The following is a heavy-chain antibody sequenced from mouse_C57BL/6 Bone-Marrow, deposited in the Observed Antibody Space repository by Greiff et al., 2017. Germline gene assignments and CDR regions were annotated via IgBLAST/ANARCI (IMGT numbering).Heavy chain of an antibody. CDR2: IDPENGDT. CDR1: GFNIKDDY. J-gene: IGHJ2*01. CDR3: TTWGDYGFDY. V-gene: IGHV14-4*01. Sequence: EVMLVESGAELVRPGASVKLSCTASGFNIKDDYMHWVKQRPEQGLEWIGWIDPENGDTEYASKFQGKATITADTSSNTAYLQLRSLTSEDTAVYYCTTWGDYGFDYWGQGTTLTVSS. D-gene: IGHD2-4*01.